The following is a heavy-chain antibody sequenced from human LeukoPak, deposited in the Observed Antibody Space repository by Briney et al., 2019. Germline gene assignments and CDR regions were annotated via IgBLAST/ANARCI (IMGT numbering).Heavy chain of an antibody. CDR3: ANSHDILTGFDY. J-gene: IGHJ4*02. Sequence: GGSLRLSCAASGFTFDDYAMHWVRHAPGKGLEWVSGISWNSGSIGYADSVKGRFTISRDNAKNSLYLQMNSLRAEDTALYYCANSHDILTGFDYWGQGTLVTVSS. CDR1: GFTFDDYA. V-gene: IGHV3-9*01. CDR2: ISWNSGSI. D-gene: IGHD3-9*01.